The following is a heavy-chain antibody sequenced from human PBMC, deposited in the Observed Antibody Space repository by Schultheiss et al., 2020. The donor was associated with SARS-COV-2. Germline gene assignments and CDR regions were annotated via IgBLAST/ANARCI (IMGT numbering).Heavy chain of an antibody. J-gene: IGHJ6*02. V-gene: IGHV3-30*02. CDR2: IWYDGSNK. Sequence: GGSLRLSCAASGFTFSSYGMHWVRQAPGKGLEWVAVIWYDGSNKYYADSVKGRFTISRDNSKNTLYLQMNSLRAEDTAVYYCAKASLRSYYYYGMDVWGQGTTVTVSS. CDR3: AKASLRSYYYYGMDV. CDR1: GFTFSSYG.